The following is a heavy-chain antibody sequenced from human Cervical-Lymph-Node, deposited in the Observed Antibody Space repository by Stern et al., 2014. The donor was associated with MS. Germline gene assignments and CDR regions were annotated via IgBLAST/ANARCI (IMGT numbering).Heavy chain of an antibody. CDR2: TSYDGSSN. J-gene: IGHJ4*02. CDR1: GFNFKTYA. V-gene: IGHV3-30*01. Sequence: MQLVESGGGVVQPGKSLRLSCAASGFNFKTYAMHWVHQAPGKGLEWVAATSYDGSSNYYADPVKGRFTISRDNSMTTLYLQMNSLTGGDTAVYYCTRALDYWGQGALVIVSS. CDR3: TRALDY.